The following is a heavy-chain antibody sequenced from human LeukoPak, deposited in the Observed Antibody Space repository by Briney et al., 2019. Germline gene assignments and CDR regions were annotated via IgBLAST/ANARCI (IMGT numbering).Heavy chain of an antibody. CDR1: GGSISSSSYY. D-gene: IGHD3-3*01. V-gene: IGHV4-39*07. J-gene: IGHJ6*02. CDR3: ARGDFYDFWSGTHYYGMDV. CDR2: INHSGST. Sequence: SETLSLTCTVSGGSISSSSYYWSWIRQPPGKGLEWIGEINHSGSTNYNPSLKSRVTISVDTSKNQSSLKLSSVTAADTAVYYCARGDFYDFWSGTHYYGMDVWGQGTTVTVSS.